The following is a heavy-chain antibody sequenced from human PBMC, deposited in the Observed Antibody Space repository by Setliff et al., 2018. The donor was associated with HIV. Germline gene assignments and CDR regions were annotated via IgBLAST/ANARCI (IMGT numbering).Heavy chain of an antibody. CDR3: ARPTNIDTLYYGSQTFYMYYYGLDV. CDR2: INSDGSIT. D-gene: IGHD1-26*01. V-gene: IGHV3-74*01. Sequence: PGGSLRLSCAASGFTFSDYWMYWVRQAPGKGLVWVSRINSDGSITDYADSMKGRFTISRDNAKNSLYLQMNSLRADDTAVYFCARPTNIDTLYYGSQTFYMYYYGLDVWGQGTTVTVSS. CDR1: GFTFSDYW. J-gene: IGHJ6*02.